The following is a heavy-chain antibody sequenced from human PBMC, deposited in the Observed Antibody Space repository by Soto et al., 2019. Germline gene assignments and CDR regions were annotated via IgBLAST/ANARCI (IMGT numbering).Heavy chain of an antibody. Sequence: GASVKVSCKASGYTFTSYDINWVRQATGQGLEWMGWMNPNSGNTGYAQKFQGRVTMTRNTSISTAYMELSSLRSEDTAVYYCARVTNFYYYMDVWGKGTTVTVSS. CDR3: ARVTNFYYYMDV. J-gene: IGHJ6*03. V-gene: IGHV1-8*01. CDR1: GYTFTSYD. CDR2: MNPNSGNT.